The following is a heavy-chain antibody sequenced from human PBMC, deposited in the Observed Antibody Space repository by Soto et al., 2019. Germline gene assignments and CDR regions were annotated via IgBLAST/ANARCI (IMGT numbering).Heavy chain of an antibody. V-gene: IGHV1-2*02. Sequence: ASVKVSCKASGYTFTGYYMHWVLQAPGQGLEWMGWINPNSGGTNYAQKFQGRVTMTRDTSISTAYMELSRLRSDDTAVYYCARDQNIVVVPAADYYYYGMDVWGQGTTVTVS. CDR2: INPNSGGT. CDR3: ARDQNIVVVPAADYYYYGMDV. J-gene: IGHJ6*02. CDR1: GYTFTGYY. D-gene: IGHD2-2*01.